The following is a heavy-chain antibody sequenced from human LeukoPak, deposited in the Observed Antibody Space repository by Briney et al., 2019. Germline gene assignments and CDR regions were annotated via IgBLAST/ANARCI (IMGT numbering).Heavy chain of an antibody. V-gene: IGHV3-23*01. D-gene: IGHD6-13*01. CDR3: AKDEEQQLSADAFDI. CDR2: ISGSGGST. Sequence: PGGSLRLSCAASGFTFSSYAMSWVRQAPGKGLEWVSAISGSGGSTYYADSEKGRFTISRDNSKNTLYLQMNSLRAEDTAVYYCAKDEEQQLSADAFDIWGQGTMVTVSS. J-gene: IGHJ3*02. CDR1: GFTFSSYA.